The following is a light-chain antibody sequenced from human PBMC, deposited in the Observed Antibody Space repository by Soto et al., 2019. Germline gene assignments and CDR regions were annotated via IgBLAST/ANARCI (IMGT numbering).Light chain of an antibody. J-gene: IGKJ3*01. CDR1: QSVSGY. V-gene: IGKV3-11*01. Sequence: EIVLTQSPATLSLSPGERATLSCRASQSVSGYLAWYQQKPGQAPSLLIYDASNRATGIPARFSGSGSGTDLTITISRLEPEDFEVYYCQQYGTSPFTFGPGTKVDIK. CDR3: QQYGTSPFT. CDR2: DAS.